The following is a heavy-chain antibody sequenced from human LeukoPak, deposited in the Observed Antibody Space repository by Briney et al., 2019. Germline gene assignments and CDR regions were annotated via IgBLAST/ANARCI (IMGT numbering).Heavy chain of an antibody. CDR1: GGSISSGGYY. CDR3: ASLQFYYYDSSGYYFDAFDI. CDR2: IYYSGST. V-gene: IGHV4-39*01. Sequence: PSETLSLTCTVSGGSISSGGYYWSWIRQPPGKGLEWIGSIYYSGSTYYNPSLKSRVTISVDTSKNQFSLKLSSVTAADTAVYYCASLQFYYYDSSGYYFDAFDIWGQGTMVTVSS. D-gene: IGHD3-22*01. J-gene: IGHJ3*02.